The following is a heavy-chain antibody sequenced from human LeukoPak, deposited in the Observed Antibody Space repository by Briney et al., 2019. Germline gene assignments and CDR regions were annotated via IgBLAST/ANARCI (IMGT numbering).Heavy chain of an antibody. CDR2: IKQDGSEK. D-gene: IGHD6-19*01. Sequence: GGSLRLSCAASGFTFSSYAMSWVRQAPGKGLEWVANIKQDGSEKYYVDSVKGRFTISRDNAKNSLYLQMNSLRAEDTAVYYCARGFFRQWLVRTWSHAFDIWGQGTMVTVSS. CDR3: ARGFFRQWLVRTWSHAFDI. J-gene: IGHJ3*02. V-gene: IGHV3-7*01. CDR1: GFTFSSYA.